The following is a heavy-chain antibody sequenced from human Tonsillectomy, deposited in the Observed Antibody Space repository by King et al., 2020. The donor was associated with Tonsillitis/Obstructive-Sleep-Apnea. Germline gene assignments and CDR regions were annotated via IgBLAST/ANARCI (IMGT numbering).Heavy chain of an antibody. J-gene: IGHJ3*02. Sequence: EVQLVESAADVKKPGESLKISCKGSGYIFTDYWIGWVRQMPGKGLEWMGIIYPVDSYTGYSPSFQGQVTISADKSISTAYLQWSSLEASDTAMYYCARRTRYCSGGSCPDAFDIWGQGTMVTVSS. D-gene: IGHD2-15*01. CDR3: ARRTRYCSGGSCPDAFDI. CDR2: IYPVDSYT. CDR1: GYIFTDYW. V-gene: IGHV5-51*01.